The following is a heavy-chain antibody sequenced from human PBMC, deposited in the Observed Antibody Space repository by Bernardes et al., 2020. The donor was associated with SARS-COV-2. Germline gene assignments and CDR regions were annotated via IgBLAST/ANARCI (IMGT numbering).Heavy chain of an antibody. CDR3: TRQGPRITSFGVFIMRSFDI. V-gene: IGHV4-39*01. CDR1: GGSISSITYY. CDR2: IYYSGST. D-gene: IGHD3-3*01. Sequence: SETLSPTCTVSGGSISSITYYWGWLLQPPGNGREWIGSIYYSGSTYYNPSLKSPVTITVDTSKNQFYLKLRSVTAADTGVYYLTRQGPRITSFGVFIMRSFDIWGQDPSVTVSS. J-gene: IGHJ3*02.